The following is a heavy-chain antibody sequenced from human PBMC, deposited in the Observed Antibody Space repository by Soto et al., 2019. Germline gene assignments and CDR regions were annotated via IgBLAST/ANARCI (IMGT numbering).Heavy chain of an antibody. J-gene: IGHJ6*02. V-gene: IGHV3-30-3*01. Sequence: QAELVESGGGVVQPGKSLRLSCAASGFTLSTYTIHWVRQAPGKGLQWVALVSGDGSTKRYADSVRGRFTISRDNSKNTVYLQRNRLSPDGTAVYSGAREALGDYENGDYYDGLDVWGQGTTVTVSS. CDR3: AREALGDYENGDYYDGLDV. CDR1: GFTLSTYT. CDR2: VSGDGSTK. D-gene: IGHD3-16*01.